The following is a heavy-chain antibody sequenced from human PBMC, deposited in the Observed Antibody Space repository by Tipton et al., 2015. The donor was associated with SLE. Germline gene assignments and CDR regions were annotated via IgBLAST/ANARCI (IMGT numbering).Heavy chain of an antibody. V-gene: IGHV4-59*11. J-gene: IGHJ6*02. CDR2: IHYTEGT. CDR3: ARVMGGGYAGYYYYVMDV. D-gene: IGHD5-12*01. CDR1: GGSINSHY. Sequence: TLSLTCTVSGGSINSHYWSWFRQSPGPGLEWLGYIHYTEGTNFNPSIKSRVTISLDTSKNQFSLTLSSVSAADTAVYYCARVMGGGYAGYYYYVMDVWGQGTTVIVSS.